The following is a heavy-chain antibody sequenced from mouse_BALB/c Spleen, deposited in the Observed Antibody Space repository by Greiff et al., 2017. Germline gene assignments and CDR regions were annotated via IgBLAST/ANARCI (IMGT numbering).Heavy chain of an antibody. V-gene: IGHV3-2*02. D-gene: IGHD2-3*01. CDR1: GYSITSDYA. CDR2: ISYSGST. J-gene: IGHJ4*01. CDR3: AREDGYLYAMDY. Sequence: EVMLVESGPGLVKPSQSLSLTCTVTGYSITSDYAWNWIRQFPGNKLEWMGYISYSGSTSYNPSLKSRISITRDTSKNQFFLQLNSVTTEDTATYYCAREDGYLYAMDYWGQGTSVTVSS.